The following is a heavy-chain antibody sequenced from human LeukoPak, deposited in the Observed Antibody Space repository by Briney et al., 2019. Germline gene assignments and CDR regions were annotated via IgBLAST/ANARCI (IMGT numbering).Heavy chain of an antibody. CDR2: IYTSGTT. CDR1: GGSISSSNYY. Sequence: SESLSLTCTVSGGSISSSNYYWSWIRQPAGKGLEWVGCIYTSGTTNYNPSLKSQLTISIDTTKNQFSLKLTSVTAADTAVYYCARGLWFGDENPPYFDYWGQGTLVTVSS. J-gene: IGHJ4*02. CDR3: ARGLWFGDENPPYFDY. V-gene: IGHV4-61*02. D-gene: IGHD3-10*01.